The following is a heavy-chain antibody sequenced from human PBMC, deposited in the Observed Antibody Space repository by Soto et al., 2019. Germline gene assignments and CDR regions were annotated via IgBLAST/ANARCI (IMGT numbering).Heavy chain of an antibody. CDR3: ARVDITFFVGYYYYYMDV. J-gene: IGHJ6*03. D-gene: IGHD2-15*01. Sequence: GGSLRLSCAASGFTFSSYWMSWVRQAPGKGLEWVANIKQDGSEKYYVDSVKGRFTISRDNAKNSLYLQMNSLRAEDTAVYYCARVDITFFVGYYYYYMDVWGKGTTVTVSS. CDR2: IKQDGSEK. CDR1: GFTFSSYW. V-gene: IGHV3-7*01.